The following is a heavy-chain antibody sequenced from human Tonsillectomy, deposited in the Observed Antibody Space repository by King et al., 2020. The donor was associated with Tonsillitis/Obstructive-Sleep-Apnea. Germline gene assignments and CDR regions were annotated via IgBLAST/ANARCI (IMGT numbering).Heavy chain of an antibody. J-gene: IGHJ4*02. V-gene: IGHV1-3*01. CDR3: ARVKDYDFWSGYYTGDY. CDR1: GYTFTSYA. Sequence: VQLVQSGAEVKKPGASVKVSCKASGYTFTSYAMHWVRQAPGQRLEWMGWINAGNGNTKYSQKFQGRVTITRDTSASTAYMELGSLRSEDTAVYYCARVKDYDFWSGYYTGDYWGQGTLVTVSS. D-gene: IGHD3-3*01. CDR2: INAGNGNT.